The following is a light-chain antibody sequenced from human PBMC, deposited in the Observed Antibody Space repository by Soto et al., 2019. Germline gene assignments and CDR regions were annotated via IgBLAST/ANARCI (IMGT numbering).Light chain of an antibody. V-gene: IGKV1-5*03. Sequence: DIQMTQSPSTLSASIGDRVTITCRASQSISSWLAWYQQKPGKAPKLLIYKASSLESGVPSRFSGSGSGTEFTLTITSLQPDDFTTYYCQQYNTYPPWTFGQGTKVAIK. CDR1: QSISSW. CDR3: QQYNTYPPWT. CDR2: KAS. J-gene: IGKJ1*01.